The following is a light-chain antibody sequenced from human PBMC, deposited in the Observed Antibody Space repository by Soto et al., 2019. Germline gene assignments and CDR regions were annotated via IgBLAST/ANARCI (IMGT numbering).Light chain of an antibody. CDR1: QSVYSSY. Sequence: EIVLTQSPGTLSLSPGERATLSCRASQSVYSSYLAWYQQKPGQAPRLLIYGASSTATGIPDRFSGSVSGTDLTLTISRLEPEDFVVYYCQQYGSAPRTFGGGTQVEIK. CDR3: QQYGSAPRT. J-gene: IGKJ4*01. CDR2: GAS. V-gene: IGKV3-20*01.